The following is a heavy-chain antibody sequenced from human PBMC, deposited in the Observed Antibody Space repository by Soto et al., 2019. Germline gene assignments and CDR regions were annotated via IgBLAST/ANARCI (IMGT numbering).Heavy chain of an antibody. CDR3: ARGQRYSNLFLTSGFTEADY. D-gene: IGHD4-4*01. Sequence: QVQLQQWGAGLLKPSETLSLTCAVYGGSFSGYYWSWIRQPPGKGLEWMGEINHSGSTNYNPSLKSRVTISVDTSKNQFSLKLSSVTAADTAVYYCARGQRYSNLFLTSGFTEADYWGQGTLVTVSS. V-gene: IGHV4-34*01. J-gene: IGHJ4*02. CDR2: INHSGST. CDR1: GGSFSGYY.